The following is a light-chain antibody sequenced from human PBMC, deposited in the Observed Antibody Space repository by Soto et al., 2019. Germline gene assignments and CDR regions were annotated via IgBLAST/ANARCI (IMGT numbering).Light chain of an antibody. Sequence: QLVLTQSSSASASLGSSVKLTCTLSSGHSSYIIAWHQQQLGKAPRYLMKLEGSGSYNKGSGVPDRFSGSSSGADRYLTISNLQFEDEADYYCETWDSNTHVFGGGTKLTVL. V-gene: IGLV4-60*02. J-gene: IGLJ3*02. CDR2: LEGSGSY. CDR1: SGHSSYI. CDR3: ETWDSNTHV.